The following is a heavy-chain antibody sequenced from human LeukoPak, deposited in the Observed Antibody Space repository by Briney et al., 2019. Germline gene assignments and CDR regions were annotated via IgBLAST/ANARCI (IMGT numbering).Heavy chain of an antibody. J-gene: IGHJ4*02. D-gene: IGHD6-19*01. CDR1: DGSISSRNYY. V-gene: IGHV4-39*07. CDR2: IYNSGST. CDR3: ARGGRQWLVPRYFDN. Sequence: PSETLSLTCTVSDGSISSRNYYWGWIRQPPGKGLEWIGSIYNSGSTYYSPSLKSQVTISVDTPRNQFSLKLSSVTAADAAVYYCARGGRQWLVPRYFDNWGQGTLVSVSS.